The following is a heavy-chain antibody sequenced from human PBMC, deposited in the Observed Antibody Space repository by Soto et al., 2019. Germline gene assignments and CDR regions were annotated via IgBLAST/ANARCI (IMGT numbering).Heavy chain of an antibody. V-gene: IGHV3-30*18. J-gene: IGHJ4*02. Sequence: QVQLVESGGGVVQPGRSLRLSCAASGFTFSSYGMHWVRQAPGKGLEWGAVISYDGSNKYYADSVKGRFTISRDNSKDTLSLQMNSLGGENTAVYYCAKPSRGYSYVHFDYCGQGTLVVVSS. D-gene: IGHD5-18*01. CDR1: GFTFSSYG. CDR2: ISYDGSNK. CDR3: AKPSRGYSYVHFDY.